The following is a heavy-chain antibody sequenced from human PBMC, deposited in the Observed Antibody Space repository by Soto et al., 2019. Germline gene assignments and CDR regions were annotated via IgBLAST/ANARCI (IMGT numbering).Heavy chain of an antibody. D-gene: IGHD5-18*01. Sequence: QLQLQESGPGLVKPSQTLSLTCSVSGDSINTADYFWTWIRQTPGKGLEWIGSIYYSGSTYYNPSLKSRITISVDTSKNLFSLKVASVISTDTARYYCARGAYTYGHSGYWSQGTTVTVSS. CDR2: IYYSGST. V-gene: IGHV4-30-4*01. CDR1: GDSINTADYF. J-gene: IGHJ4*02. CDR3: ARGAYTYGHSGY.